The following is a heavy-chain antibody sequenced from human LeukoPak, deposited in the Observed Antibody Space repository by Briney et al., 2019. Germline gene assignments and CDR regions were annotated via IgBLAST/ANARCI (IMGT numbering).Heavy chain of an antibody. Sequence: ASVKVSCKASGYTFSSYDINWVRQATGQGLEWMGWMNPNSGNTGYAQNFQGRVTMTRSTSINTAYMELSSLRPDDTAVYFCAKASNYYYYYALDVWGQGTTVTVSS. V-gene: IGHV1-8*01. D-gene: IGHD4-11*01. CDR2: MNPNSGNT. CDR1: GYTFSSYD. J-gene: IGHJ6*02. CDR3: AKASNYYYYYALDV.